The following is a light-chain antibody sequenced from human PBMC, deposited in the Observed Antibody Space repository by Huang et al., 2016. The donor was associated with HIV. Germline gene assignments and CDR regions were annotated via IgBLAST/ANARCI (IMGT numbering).Light chain of an antibody. J-gene: IGKJ1*01. CDR2: ATF. V-gene: IGKV1-39*01. CDR1: QNIGTS. Sequence: DIQMTQSPSSLSASVGDRVTITCRASQNIGTSLNWYQQKPGQAPKLLIYATFNLHFGIPSRFSGGGSGTSFTLTISNLQPDDFATYFCQQSQGLPRTFGQGTKVDI. CDR3: QQSQGLPRT.